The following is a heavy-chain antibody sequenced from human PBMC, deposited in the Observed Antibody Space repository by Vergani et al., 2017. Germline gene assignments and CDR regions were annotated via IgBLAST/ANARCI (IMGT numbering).Heavy chain of an antibody. Sequence: QVQLQQWGAGLLKPSETLSLTCAAYGGSFSGYYWSWIRQPPGKGLEWIGEINHSGSTNYNPSLKSRVTISVDTSKNQFSLKLSSVTAADTAVYYCARGLLTPQSRGRAFDIWGQGTMVTVSS. D-gene: IGHD3-16*01. CDR3: ARGLLTPQSRGRAFDI. J-gene: IGHJ3*02. CDR2: INHSGST. CDR1: GGSFSGYY. V-gene: IGHV4-34*01.